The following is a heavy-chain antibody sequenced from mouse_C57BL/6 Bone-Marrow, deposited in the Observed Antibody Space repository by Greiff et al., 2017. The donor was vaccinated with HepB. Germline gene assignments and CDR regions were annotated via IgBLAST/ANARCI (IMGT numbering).Heavy chain of an antibody. D-gene: IGHD1-1*01. CDR2: FYPGSGSI. V-gene: IGHV1-62-2*01. CDR3: ARHEDLYYYGSSPWFAY. J-gene: IGHJ3*01. Sequence: VQLQESGAELVKPGASVKLSCKASGYTFTEYTIHWVKQRSGQGLEWIGWFYPGSGSIKYNEKFKDKATLTADKSSSTVYMELSRLTSEDSAVYFCARHEDLYYYGSSPWFAYWGQGTLVTVSA. CDR1: GYTFTEYT.